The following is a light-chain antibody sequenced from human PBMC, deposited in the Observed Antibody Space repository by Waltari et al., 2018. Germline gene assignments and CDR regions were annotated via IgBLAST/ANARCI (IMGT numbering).Light chain of an antibody. J-gene: IGLJ2*01. V-gene: IGLV2-14*01. CDR1: SSDLGVYDY. Sequence: QSALTQPASVSGSPGQSTTISCTGSSSDLGVYDYVSWYQHHPGKGPTVIIFEVNNRPSGVSDRFSGSKSGNTASLTISGLQAEDEADYYCNSFTSRTSQFIFGGGTKLTVL. CDR2: EVN. CDR3: NSFTSRTSQFI.